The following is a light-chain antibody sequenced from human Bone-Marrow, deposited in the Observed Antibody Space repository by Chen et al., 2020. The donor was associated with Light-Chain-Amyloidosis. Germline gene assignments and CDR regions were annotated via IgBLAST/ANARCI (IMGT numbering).Light chain of an antibody. CDR1: NIGSTS. J-gene: IGLJ3*02. CDR3: QVWDRSSDRPV. V-gene: IGLV3-21*02. Sequence: SYVLTQPSSVSVAPGQTATLACRGNNIGSTSVHWYQQTPGQAPLLVVYDDSDRPSGIPERVSGSNSGNTATLTISRVEAGDEADYYCQVWDRSSDRPVFGGGTKLTVL. CDR2: DDS.